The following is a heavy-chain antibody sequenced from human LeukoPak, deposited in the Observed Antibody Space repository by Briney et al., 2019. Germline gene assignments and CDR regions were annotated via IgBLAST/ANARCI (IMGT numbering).Heavy chain of an antibody. J-gene: IGHJ4*02. CDR2: ISSSSTYI. CDR3: ARDPSWGTGYYFDY. D-gene: IGHD3-16*01. V-gene: IGHV3-21*05. CDR1: GFTFSSYS. Sequence: AGGSLRLSCAASGFTFSSYSMNWVRQAPGKGLEWVSYISSSSTYIYYADSVKGRFTISRDNAKNSLYLQMNSLRAEDTAVYYCARDPSWGTGYYFDYWGQGTLVTVSS.